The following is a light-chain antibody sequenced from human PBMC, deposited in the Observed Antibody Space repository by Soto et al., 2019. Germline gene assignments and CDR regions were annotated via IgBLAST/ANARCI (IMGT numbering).Light chain of an antibody. Sequence: DIQLTQSPSFLSASVGDRVTITCRASQGINNYVAWYQQKPGKAPNLLIYVASTLQSGVPSRFSGSGSGTEFTLTISSLQPEDFATYYCQQLNSYPRFTFGPGTKVDIK. CDR3: QQLNSYPRFT. V-gene: IGKV1-9*01. CDR1: QGINNY. CDR2: VAS. J-gene: IGKJ3*01.